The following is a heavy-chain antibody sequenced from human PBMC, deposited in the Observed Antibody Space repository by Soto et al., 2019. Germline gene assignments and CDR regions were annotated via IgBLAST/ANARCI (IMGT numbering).Heavy chain of an antibody. Sequence: SGPTLVNPTQPLTLTCTFSGFSLSTSGLGVGWIRQPPGNALEWLALIYWNDDKRYSPSLKSRLTITKDTSKNQVVLTMTNMDPVDTATYYCAHTTHLSYDLWSGYSPYYYYYGMDVWGQGTTVTVSS. J-gene: IGHJ6*02. CDR3: AHTTHLSYDLWSGYSPYYYYYGMDV. CDR2: IYWNDDK. D-gene: IGHD3-3*01. CDR1: GFSLSTSGLG. V-gene: IGHV2-5*01.